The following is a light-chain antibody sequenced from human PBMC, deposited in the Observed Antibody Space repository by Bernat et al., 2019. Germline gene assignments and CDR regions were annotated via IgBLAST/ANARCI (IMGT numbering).Light chain of an antibody. CDR3: TSYTSSSTVI. V-gene: IGLV2-14*01. Sequence: QSALTQPPSASGSPGQSVTISCTGTYSDIGSYDYVSWYQQHPGKAPKLMIYDVSKRPSGVSNRFSGSKSGNTASLTISGLLAEDEADYYCTSYTSSSTVIFGGGTSLTVL. CDR2: DVS. J-gene: IGLJ2*01. CDR1: YSDIGSYDY.